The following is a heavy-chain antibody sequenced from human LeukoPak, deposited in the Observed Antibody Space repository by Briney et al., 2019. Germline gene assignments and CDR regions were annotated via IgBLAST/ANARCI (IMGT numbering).Heavy chain of an antibody. CDR2: IYYSGST. CDR1: GGSISSYY. CDR3: ASRGVAAAYDAFDI. Sequence: SETLSLACTVSGGSISSYYWSWIRQPPGKGLEWIGYIYYSGSTDYNPSLKSRVTISVDTSKNQFSLKLTSVTAADTAVYYCASRGVAAAYDAFDIWGQGTMVTVSS. V-gene: IGHV4-59*08. D-gene: IGHD6-13*01. J-gene: IGHJ3*02.